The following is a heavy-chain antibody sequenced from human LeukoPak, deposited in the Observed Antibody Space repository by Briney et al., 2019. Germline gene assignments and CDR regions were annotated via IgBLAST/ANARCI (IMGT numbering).Heavy chain of an antibody. Sequence: TGGSLRLSCAASGFTLSTYWMNWVRQAPGKGLEWMANINQDGSEKYYVDSVRGRFTISRDNAKNSLFLQMNSLRAEDTAVYFCARGAYGPDYWGQGTLVTVSS. D-gene: IGHD4-17*01. J-gene: IGHJ4*02. V-gene: IGHV3-7*05. CDR2: INQDGSEK. CDR1: GFTLSTYW. CDR3: ARGAYGPDY.